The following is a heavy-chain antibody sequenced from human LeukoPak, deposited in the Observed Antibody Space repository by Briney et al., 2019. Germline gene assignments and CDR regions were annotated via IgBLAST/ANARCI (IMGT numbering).Heavy chain of an antibody. CDR1: TGSLSGYS. CDR2: IHESRRT. J-gene: IGHJ3*01. CDR3: ARSQSAWAAPSFDV. D-gene: IGHD7-27*01. Sequence: SETLSLTCSVYTGSLSGYSWSWIRQSPGKELEWIGEIHESRRTDYNPSLKSRVTISKDTSKKEFSLKLTSVTAADTAVYYCARSQSAWAAPSFDVWGQGTMVTVS. V-gene: IGHV4-34*01.